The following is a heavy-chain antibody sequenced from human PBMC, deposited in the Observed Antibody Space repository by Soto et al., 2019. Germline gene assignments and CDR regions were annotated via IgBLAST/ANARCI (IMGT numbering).Heavy chain of an antibody. J-gene: IGHJ4*02. V-gene: IGHV3-33*01. CDR3: ARDGVGATTFYGYFDY. CDR1: GFRFSGFG. D-gene: IGHD1-26*01. CDR2: LRYDGSNK. Sequence: SLRLSCAASGFRFSGFGMHWVRQAPGKGLEWVAILRYDGSNKYYADSVKGRFTISRDNSQSTLYLQMDSLRVEDTAVYYCARDGVGATTFYGYFDYWGQGILVTVSS.